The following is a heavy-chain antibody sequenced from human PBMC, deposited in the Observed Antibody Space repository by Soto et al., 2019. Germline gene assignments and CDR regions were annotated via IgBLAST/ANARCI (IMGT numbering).Heavy chain of an antibody. J-gene: IGHJ4*02. CDR1: GYSFINYG. CDR3: ARDDSGFSGSHYIDYFNY. CDR2: ISAYNGNT. D-gene: IGHD1-26*01. Sequence: ASVKVSCKASGYSFINYGISWVRQAPGQGLEWMGWISAYNGNTNYAQKLQGRVTFTRDTSAGTVYMQLSSLTSEDTAVYYCARDDSGFSGSHYIDYFNYWGQGALVTVS. V-gene: IGHV1-18*01.